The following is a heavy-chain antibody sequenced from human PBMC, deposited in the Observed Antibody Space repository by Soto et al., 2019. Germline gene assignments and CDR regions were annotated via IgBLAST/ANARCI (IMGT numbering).Heavy chain of an antibody. CDR1: GFTFSSYW. Sequence: EVRLVESGGGLVQPGGSLRLSCAASGFTFSSYWMSWVRQAPGKGLDWVANIKQDGSEKYYVDSVKGRFTISRDSAKNSLYLKMNGLRAEDTAVYYCAREKQATYADYYYYGMDVWGQGTTVTVSS. J-gene: IGHJ6*02. V-gene: IGHV3-7*03. CDR2: IKQDGSEK. D-gene: IGHD2-2*01. CDR3: AREKQATYADYYYYGMDV.